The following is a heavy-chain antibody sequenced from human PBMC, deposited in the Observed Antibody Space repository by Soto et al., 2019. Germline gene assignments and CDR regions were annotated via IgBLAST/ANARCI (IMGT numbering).Heavy chain of an antibody. V-gene: IGHV3-7*04. J-gene: IGHJ4*02. CDR1: GFSSSPFW. Sequence: EVQLVESGGGLVQPGGSLRLSCADSGFSSSPFWMTWVRQAPGKGLEWVALIKQDGSEELYVDSVKGRFTISRDNAKNSVYLQMDSLQVEDTAVYYCTGGGGWLQTDWGQGTLVTVSS. CDR3: TGGGGWLQTD. CDR2: IKQDGSEE. D-gene: IGHD6-19*01.